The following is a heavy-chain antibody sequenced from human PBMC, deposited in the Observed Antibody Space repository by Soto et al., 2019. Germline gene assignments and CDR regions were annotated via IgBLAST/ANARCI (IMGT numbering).Heavy chain of an antibody. Sequence: PSETLSLTCTVSGGSISSSYWSWIRQSPRKGLEWIGYIYYTGATNYNPSLKSRVTTSVDTSKNQFSLKLRSVTAADTAVYYCAGGTATGYSNWLDPWGQGTLVTVSS. CDR2: IYYTGAT. J-gene: IGHJ5*02. CDR1: GGSISSSY. V-gene: IGHV4-59*08. D-gene: IGHD3-9*01. CDR3: AGGTATGYSNWLDP.